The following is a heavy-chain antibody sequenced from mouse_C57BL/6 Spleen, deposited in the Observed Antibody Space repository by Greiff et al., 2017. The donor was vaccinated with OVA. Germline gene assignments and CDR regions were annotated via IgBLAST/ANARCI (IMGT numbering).Heavy chain of an antibody. D-gene: IGHD2-4*01. Sequence: EVQLQQSGPELVKPGASVKISCKASGYTFTDYYMNWVKQSHGKSLEWIGDINPNNGGTSYNQKFKGKATLTVDKSSSTAYMELRSLTSEDSAVYYCARRSDYDYDGAWFAYWGQGTLVTVSA. J-gene: IGHJ3*01. CDR1: GYTFTDYY. CDR2: INPNNGGT. V-gene: IGHV1-26*01. CDR3: ARRSDYDYDGAWFAY.